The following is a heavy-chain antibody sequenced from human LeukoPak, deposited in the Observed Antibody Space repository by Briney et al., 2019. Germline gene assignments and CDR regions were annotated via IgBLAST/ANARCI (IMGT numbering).Heavy chain of an antibody. CDR1: GFTFSSYA. D-gene: IGHD6-19*01. CDR3: AKDLSWPVLGYYYYYMDV. V-gene: IGHV3-23*01. J-gene: IGHJ6*03. CDR2: ISGSGGST. Sequence: GGSLRLSCAASGFTFSSYAMSWVRQAPGKGLEWVSAISGSGGSTYYADSVKGRFTISRDNSKNTLYLQMNSLRAEDTAVYYCAKDLSWPVLGYYYYYMDVWGKGTTVTVSS.